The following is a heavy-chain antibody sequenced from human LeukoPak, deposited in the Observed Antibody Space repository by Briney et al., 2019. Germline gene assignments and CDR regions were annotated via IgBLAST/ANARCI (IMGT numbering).Heavy chain of an antibody. J-gene: IGHJ4*02. V-gene: IGHV3-30*04. CDR1: GLTFSNYA. Sequence: PGRSLRLSCAASGLTFSNYAMHWVRQAPGKGLEWVAVMSFDGNIKYYVDSVKGRFTISRDNSENTLYLQMDSLRPEDTAVYYCASSSAWKEVYYWGQGTLVTVSS. D-gene: IGHD6-25*01. CDR2: MSFDGNIK. CDR3: ASSSAWKEVYY.